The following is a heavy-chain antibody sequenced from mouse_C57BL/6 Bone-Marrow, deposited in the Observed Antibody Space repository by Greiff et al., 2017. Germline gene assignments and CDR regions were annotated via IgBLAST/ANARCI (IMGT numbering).Heavy chain of an antibody. CDR1: GFTFSDYG. CDR2: ISSGSSTI. CDR3: ARGEGFDD. V-gene: IGHV5-17*01. Sequence: EVMLVESGGGLVQPGGSLKLSCAASGFTFSDYGMHWVRQAPEKGLEWVAYISSGSSTIYSADTVKGRFTISRDNAKNSLFLEMTSLRSEDTAMYYCARGEGFDDWGKGTTLTVSS. J-gene: IGHJ2*01.